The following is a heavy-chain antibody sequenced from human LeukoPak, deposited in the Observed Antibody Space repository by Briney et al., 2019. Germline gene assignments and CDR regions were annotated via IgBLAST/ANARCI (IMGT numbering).Heavy chain of an antibody. J-gene: IGHJ3*02. CDR3: ARGWLDAFDI. CDR1: GFTFSSYS. CDR2: ISSSSSYI. Sequence: PGGSLRLSCAASGFTFSSYSMNWVRQAPGKGLEWVSSISSSSSYIYYSDSVKGRFTISRDNAKNTLYLQMNSRRAEDTAVYYCARGWLDAFDIWGQGTMVTVSS. V-gene: IGHV3-21*01. D-gene: IGHD6-19*01.